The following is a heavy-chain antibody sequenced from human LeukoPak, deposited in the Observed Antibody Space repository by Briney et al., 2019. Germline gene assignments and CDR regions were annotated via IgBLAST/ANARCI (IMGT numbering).Heavy chain of an antibody. J-gene: IGHJ4*02. V-gene: IGHV4-39*01. Sequence: KTSETLSLTCTVSGGSISSRSYYWGWIRQPPGKGLEWIGSIYYSGSTYYNPSLKSRVTISVDTSKNQLSLKLSSVTAADTAVYYCARQPMVWYFDYWGQGTLVTVSS. D-gene: IGHD3-10*01. CDR3: ARQPMVWYFDY. CDR1: GGSISSRSYY. CDR2: IYYSGST.